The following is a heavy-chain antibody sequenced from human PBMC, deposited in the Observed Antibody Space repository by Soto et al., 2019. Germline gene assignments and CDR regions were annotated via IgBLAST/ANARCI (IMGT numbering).Heavy chain of an antibody. V-gene: IGHV4-59*01. J-gene: IGHJ4*02. CDR2: IYNSGKY. CDR3: ARTLPNRQLFDS. D-gene: IGHD1-1*01. CDR1: GGFI. Sequence: SETLSLTCTVSGGFIWGWIRQSPDKGLEWIGYIYNSGKYNYNPSLESRLTISIDTSKNQFSLRLASVTAADTAVYYCARTLPNRQLFDSWSQGTLVTVSS.